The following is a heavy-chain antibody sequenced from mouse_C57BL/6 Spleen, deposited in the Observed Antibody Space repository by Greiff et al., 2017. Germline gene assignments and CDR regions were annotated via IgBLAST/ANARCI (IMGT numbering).Heavy chain of an antibody. V-gene: IGHV5-4*01. CDR1: GFTFSSYA. CDR3: ARENYGSSSWYFDV. D-gene: IGHD1-1*01. J-gene: IGHJ1*03. Sequence: EVHLVESGGGLVKPGGSLKLSCAASGFTFSSYAMSWVRQTPEKRLEWVATISDGGSYTYYPDNVKGRFTISRDNAKNNLYLQMSHLKSENKAMYYCARENYGSSSWYFDVWGTGTTVTVSS. CDR2: ISDGGSYT.